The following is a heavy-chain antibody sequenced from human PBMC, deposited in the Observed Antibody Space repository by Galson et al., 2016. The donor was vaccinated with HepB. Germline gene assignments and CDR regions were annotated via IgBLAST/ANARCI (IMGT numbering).Heavy chain of an antibody. CDR1: GFTVSTYY. V-gene: IGHV3-53*01. Sequence: SLRLSCAASGFTVSTYYMNWVRQAPGKGLEWVSGMFYGGTTYYADSVEGRFTISRDDSKNMVYLQMNSVRGEDTAVYYCVRWGMLGITLDHWGQGTLVTVSS. J-gene: IGHJ5*02. CDR3: VRWGMLGITLDH. CDR2: MFYGGTT. D-gene: IGHD2-8*01.